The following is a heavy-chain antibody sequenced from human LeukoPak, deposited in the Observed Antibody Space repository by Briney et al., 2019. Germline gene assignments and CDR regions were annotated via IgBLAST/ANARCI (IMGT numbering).Heavy chain of an antibody. Sequence: GSLRLSCAASGFTFSSYWMSWVRQAPGKGLEWIGNIYYSGSTYYNPSLKSRVTIAVDTSKNQFSLKLTSVTAADTAVYYCARVGATYPHYYMDVWGKGTTVTVAS. CDR1: GFTFSSYW. J-gene: IGHJ6*03. V-gene: IGHV4-39*01. CDR2: IYYSGST. D-gene: IGHD3-16*01. CDR3: ARVGATYPHYYMDV.